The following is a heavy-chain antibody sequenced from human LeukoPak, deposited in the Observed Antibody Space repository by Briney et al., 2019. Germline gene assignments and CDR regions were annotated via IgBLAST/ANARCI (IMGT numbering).Heavy chain of an antibody. Sequence: SETLSLTCTVSGDSITSNNYYWGWIRQPPGKGLEWIGNIYYSGNTYYNPSLKSRVTISVDTSKNQFSLKLSSVPAADTAVYYCATRRWELPHFDYWGQGTLVTVSS. CDR3: ATRRWELPHFDY. CDR2: IYYSGNT. CDR1: GDSITSNNYY. D-gene: IGHD1-7*01. V-gene: IGHV4-39*01. J-gene: IGHJ4*02.